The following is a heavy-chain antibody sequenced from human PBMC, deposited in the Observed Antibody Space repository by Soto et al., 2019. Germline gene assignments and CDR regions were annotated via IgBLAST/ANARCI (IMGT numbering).Heavy chain of an antibody. J-gene: IGHJ5*02. CDR2: ISGSGLTI. Sequence: PGGSLILSCAASGFIFSDYEINWVLQAPGKGLEWVSYISGSGLTIYYADSVKGRFTISRDNAKNSLYLQMNSLGVEDTAVYYCARGPYRNTYNWFDSWGQGTLVTVSS. CDR1: GFIFSDYE. D-gene: IGHD5-12*01. CDR3: ARGPYRNTYNWFDS. V-gene: IGHV3-48*03.